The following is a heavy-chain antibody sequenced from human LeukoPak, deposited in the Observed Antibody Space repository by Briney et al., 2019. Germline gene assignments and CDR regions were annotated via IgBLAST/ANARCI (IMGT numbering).Heavy chain of an antibody. CDR3: ARDYKYAFDS. CDR2: IGIDSDNT. D-gene: IGHD5-24*01. V-gene: IGHV3-48*01. J-gene: IGHJ4*02. CDR1: GFTLGDYS. Sequence: GGSLRLSWAASGFTLGDYSMNWVRQAPGRGLEWLSYIGIDSDNTNYADSVKGRFTISGDKAKNSLYRQMNSLRVEDTAVYYCARDYKYAFDSWGQGTLVTVSS.